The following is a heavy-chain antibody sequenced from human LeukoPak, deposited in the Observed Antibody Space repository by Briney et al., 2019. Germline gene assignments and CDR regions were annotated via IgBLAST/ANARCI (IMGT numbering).Heavy chain of an antibody. Sequence: GGSLRVSCAASGFTFSSYGMHWVRQAPGKGLEWVAVIWYDGSNKYYADSVKGRFTISRDNSKNTLYLQMNSLRAEDTAVYHCARDYDSSGYYFRFYYYYGMDVWGQGTTVTVSS. V-gene: IGHV3-33*01. D-gene: IGHD3-22*01. CDR3: ARDYDSSGYYFRFYYYYGMDV. J-gene: IGHJ6*02. CDR2: IWYDGSNK. CDR1: GFTFSSYG.